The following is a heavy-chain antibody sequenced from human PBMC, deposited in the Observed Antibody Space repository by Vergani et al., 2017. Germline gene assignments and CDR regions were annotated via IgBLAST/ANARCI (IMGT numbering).Heavy chain of an antibody. Sequence: QVQLVQSGAEVKKPGSSVKVSCKASGGTFSSYAISWVRQAPGKGLEWMGGFDPEDGETIYAQKFQGRVTMTEDTSTDTAYMELSSLRSEDTAVYYCATFPKNYQLLSSLFDYWGQGTLVTVSS. CDR2: FDPEDGET. J-gene: IGHJ4*02. CDR3: ATFPKNYQLLSSLFDY. D-gene: IGHD2-2*01. V-gene: IGHV1-24*01. CDR1: GGTFSSYA.